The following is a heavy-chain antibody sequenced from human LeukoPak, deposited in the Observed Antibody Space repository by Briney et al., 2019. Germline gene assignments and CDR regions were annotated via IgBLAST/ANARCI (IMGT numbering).Heavy chain of an antibody. CDR2: INPNSGGT. CDR1: GYTFTGYY. V-gene: IGHV1-2*02. Sequence: ASVKVSCKASGYTFTGYYMHWVRQAPGQGLEWKGWINPNSGGTNYAQKFQGRVTMTRDTSISTAYMELSRLRSDDTAVYYCARDIGPAAGTPNWFDPWGQGTLVTVSS. J-gene: IGHJ5*02. D-gene: IGHD6-13*01. CDR3: ARDIGPAAGTPNWFDP.